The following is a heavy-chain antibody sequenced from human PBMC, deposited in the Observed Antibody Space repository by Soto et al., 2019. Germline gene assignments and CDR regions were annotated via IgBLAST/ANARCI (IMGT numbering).Heavy chain of an antibody. CDR3: ARSPPSSYYGGSGTFDY. V-gene: IGHV4-4*02. CDR2: AYHSGST. Sequence: QLQLQESGPGLVRPSGTLSLTCAVSGGFTSTNNWWSWVRQPPGKGLECIGDAYHSGSTEYNPSLKRRVSISVEKSKNQISLKLTSATAADTAVYYCARSPPSSYYGGSGTFDYWGQGTLVTVSS. D-gene: IGHD3-10*01. CDR1: GGFTSTNNW. J-gene: IGHJ4*02.